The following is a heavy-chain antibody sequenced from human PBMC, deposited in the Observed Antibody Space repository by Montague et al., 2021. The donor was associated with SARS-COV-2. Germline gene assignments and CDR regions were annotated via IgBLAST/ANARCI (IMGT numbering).Heavy chain of an antibody. D-gene: IGHD3-10*01. J-gene: IGHJ4*02. CDR1: GGSFIGYH. CDR2: INHNGNT. CDR3: ARRLYSFGSGTYRD. Sequence: SETLSLTCTVPGGSFIGYHWGWIRQPPGKGLEWIGEINHNGNTQYNPSLTSRLTMSLDTSRTHISLQVTSVTAADTAVYFCARRLYSFGSGTYRDWGQGTLVTVSS. V-gene: IGHV4-34*01.